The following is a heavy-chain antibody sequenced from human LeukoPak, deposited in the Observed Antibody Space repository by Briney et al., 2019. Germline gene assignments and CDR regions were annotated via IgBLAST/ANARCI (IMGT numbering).Heavy chain of an antibody. CDR2: ISYDGSNK. J-gene: IGHJ4*02. CDR3: VRAPQRYDFWSGYYTV. V-gene: IGHV3-30*01. D-gene: IGHD3-3*01. Sequence: GRSLRLSCAASGFTFSSYAMHWVRQAPGKGLEWVAVISYDGSNKYYADSVKGRFTISRDNSKNTLYLQMNSLRAEDTAVYYCVRAPQRYDFWSGYYTVWGQGTLVTVSS. CDR1: GFTFSSYA.